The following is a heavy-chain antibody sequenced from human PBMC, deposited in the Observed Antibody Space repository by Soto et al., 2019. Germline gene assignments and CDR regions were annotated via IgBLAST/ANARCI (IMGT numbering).Heavy chain of an antibody. CDR2: ISYDGYLK. CDR1: GLTFSKYG. CDR3: AKDFKVSGSHYGTLNYYYGMDV. J-gene: IGHJ6*02. V-gene: IGHV3-30*18. Sequence: GGSLRLSCEASGLTFSKYGMQWVRQAPGKGLEWVAVISYDGYLKYYVDSVKGRFTVARDNSKNTLFLEMNSLRVEDTAVYFCAKDFKVSGSHYGTLNYYYGMDVWGQGTTVTVSS. D-gene: IGHD3-10*01.